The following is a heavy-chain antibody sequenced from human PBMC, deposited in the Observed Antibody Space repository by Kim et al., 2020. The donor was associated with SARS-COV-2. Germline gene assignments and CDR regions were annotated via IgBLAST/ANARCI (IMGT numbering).Heavy chain of an antibody. D-gene: IGHD6-19*01. CDR3: ARVSYSSGWYPRGGRIRYAFDI. J-gene: IGHJ3*02. CDR1: GGSISSGSYY. CDR2: IYTSGST. Sequence: SETLSLTCTVSGGSISSGSYYWSWIRQPAGKGLEWIGRIYTSGSTNYNPSLKSRVTISVDTSKNQFSLKLSSVTAADTAVYYCARVSYSSGWYPRGGRIRYAFDICGQGTMVTVSS. V-gene: IGHV4-61*02.